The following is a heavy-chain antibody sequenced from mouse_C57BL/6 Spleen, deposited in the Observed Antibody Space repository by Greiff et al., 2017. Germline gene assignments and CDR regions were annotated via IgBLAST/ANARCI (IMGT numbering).Heavy chain of an antibody. CDR1: GFSLTSYG. CDR2: IWSGGST. Sequence: VQLVESGPGLVQPSQSLSITCTVSGFSLTSYGVHWVRQSPGKGLEWLGVIWSGGSTDYNAAFISRLSISKDNSKSQVFFKMNSLQADDTAIYYCAAAQATSYYYAMDYWGQGTSVTVSS. J-gene: IGHJ4*01. D-gene: IGHD3-2*02. CDR3: AAAQATSYYYAMDY. V-gene: IGHV2-2*01.